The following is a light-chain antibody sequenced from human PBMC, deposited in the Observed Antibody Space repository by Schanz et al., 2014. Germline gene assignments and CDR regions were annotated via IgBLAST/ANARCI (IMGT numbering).Light chain of an antibody. Sequence: EIVMTQSPATLSVSPGERATLSCRASQSIGSNLAWYQHKPGQAPRLLIYASSSRATGIPDRFSGSGSGTDFTLTISSLQSEDFAVYYCQHYYNWPRTFGQGTKVEIK. J-gene: IGKJ1*01. CDR3: QHYYNWPRT. CDR1: QSIGSN. V-gene: IGKV3D-15*01. CDR2: ASS.